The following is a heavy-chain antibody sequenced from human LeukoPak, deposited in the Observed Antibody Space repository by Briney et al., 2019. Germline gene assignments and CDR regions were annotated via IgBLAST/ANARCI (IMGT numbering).Heavy chain of an antibody. J-gene: IGHJ4*02. CDR2: LYTGGIR. Sequence: GGSLRLSCEASGFSVTNNYMGWFRLAPGKGLEWVSVLYTGGIRYYAGFVRGRFTISRDDSKNTLYLQMNNLRAEDTAIYYCTKMFTKDNWYGGPDYWGQGTLVTVSS. CDR3: TKMFTKDNWYGGPDY. V-gene: IGHV3-53*01. CDR1: GFSVTNNY. D-gene: IGHD2-8*01.